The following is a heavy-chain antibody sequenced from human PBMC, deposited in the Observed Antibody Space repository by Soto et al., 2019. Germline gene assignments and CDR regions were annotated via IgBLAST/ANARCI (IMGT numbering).Heavy chain of an antibody. CDR2: ISSSGSTI. J-gene: IGHJ6*02. CDR1: GFTFSDYY. CDR3: ARDQRGYGSGSGPLYYYGMDV. Sequence: PGGSLRLSCAASGFTFSDYYMSWIRQAPGKGLEWVSYISSSGSTIYYADSVKGRFTISRDNAKNSLYLQMNSLRAEDTAVYYCARDQRGYGSGSGPLYYYGMDVWGQGTTVTVYS. D-gene: IGHD3-10*01. V-gene: IGHV3-11*01.